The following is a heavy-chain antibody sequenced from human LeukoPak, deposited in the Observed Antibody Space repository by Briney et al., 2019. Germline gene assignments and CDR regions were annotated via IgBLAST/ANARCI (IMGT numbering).Heavy chain of an antibody. CDR2: LSYTGKT. D-gene: IGHD2/OR15-2a*01. Sequence: SQTLSLTCVVSGASVSSSHWNWIRQLPGKGREWIGCLSYTGKTDYNPSLTSRVTISLDTSKNQVSLKLRSVTAADTAVYYCSEGYFEPFDHWGQGTLSPSPQ. CDR3: SEGYFEPFDH. V-gene: IGHV4-59*02. J-gene: IGHJ4*02. CDR1: GASVSSSH.